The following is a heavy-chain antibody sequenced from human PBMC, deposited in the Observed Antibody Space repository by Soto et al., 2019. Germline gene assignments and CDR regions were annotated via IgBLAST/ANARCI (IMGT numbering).Heavy chain of an antibody. V-gene: IGHV4-61*08. CDR1: GGSVGSGAYY. J-gene: IGHJ3*01. Sequence: PSETLSLTCIVSGGSVGSGAYYWSWIRQPPGSALEWIGYIKYSGDTNYNSSLKSRVTISVDRSRNRFSLKLTSVTAADTAFYYCARHDYADRTVDLWGQGTKVTGS. D-gene: IGHD5-12*01. CDR3: ARHDYADRTVDL. CDR2: IKYSGDT.